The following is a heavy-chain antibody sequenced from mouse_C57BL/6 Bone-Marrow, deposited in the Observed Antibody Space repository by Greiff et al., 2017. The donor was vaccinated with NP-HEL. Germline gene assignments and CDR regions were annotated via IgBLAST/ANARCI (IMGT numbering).Heavy chain of an antibody. Sequence: EVKLQESGAELVKPGASVKLSCTASGFNIKDYYMHWVKQRTEQGLEWIGRIDPEDGETKYAPKFQGKATITADTSSNTAYLQLSSLTSEDTAVYYCARSTTVVVEDYAMDYWGQGTSVTVSS. CDR2: IDPEDGET. CDR1: GFNIKDYY. J-gene: IGHJ4*01. V-gene: IGHV14-2*01. D-gene: IGHD1-1*01. CDR3: ARSTTVVVEDYAMDY.